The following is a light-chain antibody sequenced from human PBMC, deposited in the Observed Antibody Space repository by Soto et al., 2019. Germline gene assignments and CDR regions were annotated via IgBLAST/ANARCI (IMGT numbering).Light chain of an antibody. V-gene: IGKV1-39*01. CDR3: HQCYSSPPWP. CDR1: QSIVTY. Sequence: DIQMTQSPSSLSASVGDRVTITCRASQSIVTYLNWYHQKPGQAPKLLIYAASNLQSGVPSRFSGSGSGTDFTLTISSLQPEDFATYYCHQCYSSPPWPFGQGTNV. CDR2: AAS. J-gene: IGKJ1*01.